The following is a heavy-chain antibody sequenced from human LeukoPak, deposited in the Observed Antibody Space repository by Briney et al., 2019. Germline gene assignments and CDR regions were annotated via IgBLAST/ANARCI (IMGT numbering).Heavy chain of an antibody. Sequence: GASVKGSCKASGYTFTSYGISWVRQAPGQGLEWMGWISAYNGNTNYAQKLQGRVTMTTDTSTSTAYMELRSLRSDDTAVYYCARGITIFGVVTPFDYWGQGTLVTVSS. CDR1: GYTFTSYG. D-gene: IGHD3-3*01. V-gene: IGHV1-18*01. J-gene: IGHJ4*02. CDR3: ARGITIFGVVTPFDY. CDR2: ISAYNGNT.